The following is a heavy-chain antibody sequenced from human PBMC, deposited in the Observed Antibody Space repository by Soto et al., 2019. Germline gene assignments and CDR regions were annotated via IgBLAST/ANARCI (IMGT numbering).Heavy chain of an antibody. Sequence: GASVKACCKASGYTFTRYGISWVRQAHEQGLEWMGWISAYNGNTNYAQKLQGRVTMTTDTSTSTAYMELRRLRSDDTAVYYCARDSDPMYYDILTGYYHPLTNWFDPWGQGTLVTVSS. V-gene: IGHV1-18*01. CDR3: ARDSDPMYYDILTGYYHPLTNWFDP. CDR2: ISAYNGNT. J-gene: IGHJ5*02. CDR1: GYTFTRYG. D-gene: IGHD3-9*01.